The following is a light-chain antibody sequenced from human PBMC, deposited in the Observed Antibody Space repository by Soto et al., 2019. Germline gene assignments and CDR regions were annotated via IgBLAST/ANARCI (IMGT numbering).Light chain of an antibody. CDR1: SSDVGGYNF. Sequence: QSALTQPASVSGSPGQPITISCTGTSSDVGGYNFVSWYQQYPGTAPKVVIYEVNNRPSGVSDRFSGSKSGNTASLTISGLQAEDEADYFGSSFTASSPLVFGTGTKLTVL. CDR2: EVN. J-gene: IGLJ1*01. CDR3: SSFTASSPLV. V-gene: IGLV2-14*01.